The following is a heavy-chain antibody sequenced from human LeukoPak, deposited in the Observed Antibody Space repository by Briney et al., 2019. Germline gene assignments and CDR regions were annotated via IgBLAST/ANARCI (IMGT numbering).Heavy chain of an antibody. CDR1: GGSISGYY. V-gene: IGHV4-59*08. CDR2: IYDSGST. D-gene: IGHD3-9*01. Sequence: SETLSLTCTVSGGSISGYYWSWIRQPPGKGLEWIGHIYDSGSTNYGPSLKSRITVSVDTSKNQFSLKVTSVTAADTAVYYCARSGVFSGYDAFDIWGQGTMVTVSS. J-gene: IGHJ3*02. CDR3: ARSGVFSGYDAFDI.